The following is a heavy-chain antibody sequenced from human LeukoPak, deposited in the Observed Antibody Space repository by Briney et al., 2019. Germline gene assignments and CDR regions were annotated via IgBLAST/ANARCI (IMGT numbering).Heavy chain of an antibody. J-gene: IGHJ4*02. D-gene: IGHD3-10*01. CDR1: GFTYSDYC. CDR2: ISSIGSTI. CDR3: ARDGMGSGSYEYFDY. V-gene: IGHV3-11*01. Sequence: GGSLRLSCAASGFTYSDYCMSWIRQAPGKGLEGVSYISSIGSTIYYADSVKGRFTISRDNAKNSLYLQMNSLRAEDTAVYYCARDGMGSGSYEYFDYWGQGTLVTVSS.